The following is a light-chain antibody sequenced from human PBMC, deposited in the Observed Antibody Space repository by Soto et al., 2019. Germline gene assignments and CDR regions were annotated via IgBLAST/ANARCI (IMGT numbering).Light chain of an antibody. V-gene: IGKV3-20*01. CDR1: QSVSSSY. CDR2: GAS. J-gene: IGKJ1*01. CDR3: QQYGSSPT. Sequence: ENVLTQSPGTLSLSPGERATLSCSASQSVSSSYLAWYQQKPGQAPRLLIYGASSRATGIPDRFSGSGSGTDFTLTISRLEPEDFAVYYCQQYGSSPTFGQGTKVDIK.